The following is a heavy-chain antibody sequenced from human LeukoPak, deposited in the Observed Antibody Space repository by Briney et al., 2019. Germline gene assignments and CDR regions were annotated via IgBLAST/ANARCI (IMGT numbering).Heavy chain of an antibody. V-gene: IGHV3-23*01. D-gene: IGHD6-13*01. CDR3: AKDQVRIAAAYPCDY. J-gene: IGHJ4*02. CDR1: GFTFSSYS. Sequence: GSLRLSCAASGFTFSSYSMNWVRQAPGKGLEWVSAISGSGGSTYYADSVKGRFTISRDNSKNALYLQMNSLRAEDTAVYYCAKDQVRIAAAYPCDYWGQGTLVTVSS. CDR2: ISGSGGST.